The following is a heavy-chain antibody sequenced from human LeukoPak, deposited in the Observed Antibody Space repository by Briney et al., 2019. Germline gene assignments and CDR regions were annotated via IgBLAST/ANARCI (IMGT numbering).Heavy chain of an antibody. CDR1: GGTFSSYA. Sequence: ASVTVSCKASGGTFSSYAISWVRQAPGQGLEWMGGIIPIFGTANYAQKFQGRVTITADESTSTAYMELSSLRSEDTAVYYCATDFSGLRGYYYYGMDVWGKGTTVTVSS. D-gene: IGHD5-12*01. CDR3: ATDFSGLRGYYYYGMDV. V-gene: IGHV1-69*13. CDR2: IIPIFGTA. J-gene: IGHJ6*04.